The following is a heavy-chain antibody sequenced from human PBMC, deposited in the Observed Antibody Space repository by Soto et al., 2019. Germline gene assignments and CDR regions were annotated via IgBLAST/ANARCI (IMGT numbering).Heavy chain of an antibody. CDR2: IYYSGST. D-gene: IGHD3-3*01. CDR3: ARDGSGSASFDY. CDR1: GGSISSGGYY. J-gene: IGHJ4*02. Sequence: QVQLQESGPGLVKPSQSLSLTCTVSGGSISSGGYYWSWIRQHPGKGLEWIGYIYYSGSTYYNPSLTSRVTISLDMSKNQFSLKLSSVTAADTAVYYCARDGSGSASFDYWGQGTLVTVSS. V-gene: IGHV4-31*03.